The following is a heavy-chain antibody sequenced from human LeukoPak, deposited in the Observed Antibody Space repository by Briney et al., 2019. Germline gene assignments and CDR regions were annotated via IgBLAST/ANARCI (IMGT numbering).Heavy chain of an antibody. Sequence: EASVKVSCKASEYTFNAYYIHWVRQAPGQGLEWMGWINPNSGDTNYVQNFQGRVTITRDTSISIAYMELSRLRSDDTAVYYCARQHCSSTSCPFDYWGQGTLVTVSS. CDR1: EYTFNAYY. J-gene: IGHJ4*02. CDR2: INPNSGDT. V-gene: IGHV1-2*02. D-gene: IGHD2-2*01. CDR3: ARQHCSSTSCPFDY.